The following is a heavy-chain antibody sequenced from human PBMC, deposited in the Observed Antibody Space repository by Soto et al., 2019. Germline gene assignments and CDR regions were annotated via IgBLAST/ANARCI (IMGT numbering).Heavy chain of an antibody. Sequence: QSQTLSLTCAVYGGSFSGYYWSWIRQPPGKGLEWIGEINHSGSTNYNPSLKSRVTISVDTSKNQFSLKLSSVTAADTAVYYCARLTPYYDSSGYYYFDYWGQGTLVTVSS. J-gene: IGHJ4*02. CDR2: INHSGST. CDR3: ARLTPYYDSSGYYYFDY. V-gene: IGHV4-34*01. CDR1: GGSFSGYY. D-gene: IGHD3-22*01.